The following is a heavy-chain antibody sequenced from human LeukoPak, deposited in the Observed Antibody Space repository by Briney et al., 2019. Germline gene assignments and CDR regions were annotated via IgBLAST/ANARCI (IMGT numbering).Heavy chain of an antibody. J-gene: IGHJ4*02. D-gene: IGHD5-18*01. CDR2: IYDSGST. CDR3: AREIHTAMVYYFDY. V-gene: IGHV4-59*01. CDR1: GGSISSYY. Sequence: PSETLSLTCAVYGGSISSYYWSWIRQAPGKVLEWIGYIYDSGSTKYNSSLKSRVTISRDTSKNQFSLKLSSVTAADTAVYYCAREIHTAMVYYFDYWGQGTLVTVSS.